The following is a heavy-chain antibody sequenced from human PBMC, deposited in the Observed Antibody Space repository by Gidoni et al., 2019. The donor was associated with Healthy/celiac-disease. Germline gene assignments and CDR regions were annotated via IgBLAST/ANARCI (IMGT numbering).Heavy chain of an antibody. CDR2: ISGIGGST. CDR1: GVTFSSYS. V-gene: IGHV3-23*01. D-gene: IGHD6-19*01. CDR3: AKSGGWYSLDY. Sequence: EVQLWESGGGLVQRGGALRLSGAASGVTFSSYSMSWVRQAPGKGLGWFSAISGIGGSTYSADSVKGRFTISRDNSKNTLYLQMHSLRAEDTAVYYCAKSGGWYSLDYWGQGTLVTVSS. J-gene: IGHJ4*02.